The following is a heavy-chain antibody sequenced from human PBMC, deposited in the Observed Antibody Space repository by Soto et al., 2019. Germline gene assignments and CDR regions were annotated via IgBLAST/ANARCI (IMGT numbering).Heavy chain of an antibody. D-gene: IGHD3-3*01. CDR1: GFTFSSYG. CDR2: IWYDGSNK. CDR3: AKYLTPLRFLGDAFDI. V-gene: IGHV3-30*02. J-gene: IGHJ3*02. Sequence: PVGSLRLSCAASGFTFSSYGRHWVRQAPGKGLEWVAVIWYDGSNKYYADSVKGRFTISRDNSKNTLYLQMNSLRAEDTAVYYCAKYLTPLRFLGDAFDIWGQGTMVTVSS.